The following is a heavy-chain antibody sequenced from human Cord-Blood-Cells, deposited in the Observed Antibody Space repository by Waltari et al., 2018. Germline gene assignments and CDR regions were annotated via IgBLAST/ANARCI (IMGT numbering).Heavy chain of an antibody. CDR1: GFTFSNAW. Sequence: EVQLVESGGGLVKPGGSLRLSCAASGFTFSNAWMSWVRQAPGKGLEWVGRIKSKTDGGTTDYAAPVKGRFTISRDDSKNTLYLQMNSLKTEDTAVYYCTTDPLTYYYDSSGYYSYYFDYWGQGTLVTVSS. V-gene: IGHV3-15*01. CDR3: TTDPLTYYYDSSGYYSYYFDY. CDR2: IKSKTDGGTT. D-gene: IGHD3-22*01. J-gene: IGHJ4*02.